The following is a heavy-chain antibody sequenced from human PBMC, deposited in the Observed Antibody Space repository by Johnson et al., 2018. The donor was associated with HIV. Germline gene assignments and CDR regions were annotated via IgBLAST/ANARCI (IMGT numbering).Heavy chain of an antibody. CDR3: ARDGPRHYYDAGSSDAFAI. Sequence: QVQLVESGGGVVQPGRSLRLSCTASGFTFSSYAMHWVRQAPGKGLEWVAVISYDGSNKYYADSVKGRFTISRDNSKNTLYLQMNSLRAEDTAVYYCARDGPRHYYDAGSSDAFAIWGQGTMVTVSS. J-gene: IGHJ3*02. V-gene: IGHV3-30-3*01. D-gene: IGHD3-10*01. CDR2: ISYDGSNK. CDR1: GFTFSSYA.